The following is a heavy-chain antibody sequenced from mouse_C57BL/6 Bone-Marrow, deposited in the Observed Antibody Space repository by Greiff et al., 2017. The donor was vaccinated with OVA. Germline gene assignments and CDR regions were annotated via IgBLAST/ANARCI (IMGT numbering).Heavy chain of an antibody. J-gene: IGHJ3*01. CDR2: INPNNGGT. Sequence: EVQLQQSGPELVKPGASVKMSCKASGYTFTDYNMHWVKQSHGKSLEWIGYINPNNGGTSYNQKFKGKATLTAHTSSRTAYMELRSLASEDSAVYYCARSENYVFRGFAYWGQGTLVTVSA. CDR3: ARSENYVFRGFAY. CDR1: GYTFTDYN. V-gene: IGHV1-22*01. D-gene: IGHD1-1*02.